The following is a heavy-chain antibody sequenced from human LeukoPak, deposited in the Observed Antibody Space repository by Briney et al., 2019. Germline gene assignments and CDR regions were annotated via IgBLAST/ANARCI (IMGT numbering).Heavy chain of an antibody. CDR1: GGSFSGYY. CDR3: ARGRHYGAFDI. D-gene: IGHD4-17*01. CDR2: INHSGST. V-gene: IGHV4-34*01. J-gene: IGHJ3*02. Sequence: SETLSLTCAVYGGSFSGYYWSWIRQPPGKGLEWIGEINHSGSTNYNPFLKSRVTISVDTSKNQFSLKLSSVTAAGTAVYYCARGRHYGAFDIWGQGTMVTVSS.